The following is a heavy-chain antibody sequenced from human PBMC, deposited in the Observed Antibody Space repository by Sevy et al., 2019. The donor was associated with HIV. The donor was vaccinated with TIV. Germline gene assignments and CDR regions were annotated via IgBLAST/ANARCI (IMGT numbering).Heavy chain of an antibody. V-gene: IGHV3-23*01. J-gene: IGHJ4*02. CDR3: AKPLSVWWLVPSSSGYFDY. CDR1: GFTFSSYA. D-gene: IGHD6-19*01. Sequence: GGSLRLSCAASGFTFSSYAMSWVRQAPGKGLEWVSAISGSGGSTYYADSVKGRFTISRDNSKNTLYLQMNSLRAEDTAVYYCAKPLSVWWLVPSSSGYFDYWGQGTLVTVSS. CDR2: ISGSGGST.